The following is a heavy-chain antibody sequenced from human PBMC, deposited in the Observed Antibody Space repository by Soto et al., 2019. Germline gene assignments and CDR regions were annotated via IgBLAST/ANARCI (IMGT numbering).Heavy chain of an antibody. CDR3: ARASLTIFGAPYGMDV. CDR2: ISGYNGDT. CDR1: GYPFTRYS. Sequence: GPSVKVSCKASGYPFTRYSIRWVRQAPGQGLEWMGWISGYNGDTEYSKNFQGRLTMTIDTSTTTASMELRSLRSDDTAVYYCARASLTIFGAPYGMDVWGQRTSVTVSS. V-gene: IGHV1-18*04. D-gene: IGHD3-3*01. J-gene: IGHJ6*02.